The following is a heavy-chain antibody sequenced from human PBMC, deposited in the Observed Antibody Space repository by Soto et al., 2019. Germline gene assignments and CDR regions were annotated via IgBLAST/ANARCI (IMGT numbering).Heavy chain of an antibody. CDR3: ARARYCYDSSGYLSPGHFDY. J-gene: IGHJ4*02. D-gene: IGHD3-22*01. CDR2: IYYSGST. V-gene: IGHV4-31*03. CDR1: GGSISSGGYY. Sequence: SETLSLTCTVSGGSISSGGYYWSWIRQHPGKGLEWIGYIYYSGSTYYNPSLKSRVTISVDTSKNQFSLKLSSVTAADTAVYYCARARYCYDSSGYLSPGHFDYLGQGTLVTVSS.